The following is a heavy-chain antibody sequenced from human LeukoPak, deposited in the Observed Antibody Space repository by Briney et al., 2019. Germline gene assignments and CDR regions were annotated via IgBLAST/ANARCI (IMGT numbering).Heavy chain of an antibody. J-gene: IGHJ4*02. CDR2: LFHTRGA. D-gene: IGHD4-17*01. CDR3: ARDLYSDVNHFDY. V-gene: IGHV4-59*12. Sequence: PSETLSLTCAVSSGSISGYYWSWSRQPPGRGVEWIGNLFHTRGAWYKSSLKTRVSISVDLSKNQFFLDLRSLTAADTAVYYCARDLYSDVNHFDYWGQGTLVTVYS. CDR1: SGSISGYY.